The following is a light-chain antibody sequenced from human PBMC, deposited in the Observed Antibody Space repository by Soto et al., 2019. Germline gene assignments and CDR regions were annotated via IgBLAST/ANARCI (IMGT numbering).Light chain of an antibody. V-gene: IGLV2-11*01. J-gene: IGLJ1*01. CDR2: DVS. CDR3: CSFAGSHTWV. CDR1: SSDVGGYNY. Sequence: QYALTQPRSVSGSPGQSVTISCTGTSSDVGGYNYVSWYQQHPGKAPKLMIYDVSKRPSGVPDRFSGSKSGNTASLTISGLQAEDEADYYCCSFAGSHTWVFGTGTKLTVL.